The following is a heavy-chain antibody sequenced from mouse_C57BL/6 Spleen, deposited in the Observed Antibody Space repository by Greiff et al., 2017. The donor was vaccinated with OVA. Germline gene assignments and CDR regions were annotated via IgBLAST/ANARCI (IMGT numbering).Heavy chain of an antibody. Sequence: VQLQQPGAELVKPGASVKMSCKASGYTFTSYWITWVKQRPGQGLEWIGDIYPGSGSTNYNEKFKSKATLTVDTSSSTAYMQLSSLTSEDSAVYYCAREEGTAQALFDYWGQGTTLTVSS. D-gene: IGHD3-2*02. CDR1: GYTFTSYW. CDR2: IYPGSGST. J-gene: IGHJ2*01. V-gene: IGHV1-55*01. CDR3: AREEGTAQALFDY.